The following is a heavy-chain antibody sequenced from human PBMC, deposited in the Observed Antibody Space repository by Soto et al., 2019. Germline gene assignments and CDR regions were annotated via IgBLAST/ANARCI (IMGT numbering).Heavy chain of an antibody. Sequence: EVQLLESGGGLVQPGGSLRLSCAASGFTFSSYAMSWVRQAPGKGLEWVSAISGSGGSTYYADSVKGRFTISRDNSKNTLYLQINSLRAEDTAVYYCAKGKELPVDYFDYWGQGTLVTVSS. CDR2: ISGSGGST. CDR1: GFTFSSYA. D-gene: IGHD1-26*01. V-gene: IGHV3-23*01. CDR3: AKGKELPVDYFDY. J-gene: IGHJ4*02.